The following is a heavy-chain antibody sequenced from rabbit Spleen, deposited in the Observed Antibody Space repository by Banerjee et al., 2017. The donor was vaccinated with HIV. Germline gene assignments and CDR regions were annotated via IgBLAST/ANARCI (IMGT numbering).Heavy chain of an antibody. CDR1: GFPFSNKVV. Sequence: QEQLVESGGGLVKPEGSLNLSCTASGFPFSNKVVMCWVRQAPGEGLEWIACVDTGSSGSTDYASWVNGRFTISKTSSTTVTLQMTSLTAADTATYFCARDTGSSFSSYGMDLWGQGTLVTVS. J-gene: IGHJ6*01. D-gene: IGHD8-1*01. CDR3: ARDTGSSFSSYGMDL. V-gene: IGHV1S45*01. CDR2: VDTGSSGST.